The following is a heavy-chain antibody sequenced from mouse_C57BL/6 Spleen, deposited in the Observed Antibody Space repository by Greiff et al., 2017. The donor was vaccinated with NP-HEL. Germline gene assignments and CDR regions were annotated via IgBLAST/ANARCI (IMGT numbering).Heavy chain of an antibody. CDR3: ARYCYGSSYEAMDY. D-gene: IGHD1-1*01. Sequence: VQLQQSGAELVRPGTSVTVSCKASGYAFTNYLIEWVKQRPGQGLEWIGVINPGSGGTNYNEKFKGKATLTADKSSSTAYMQLSSLTSEDSAVYFCARYCYGSSYEAMDYWGQGTSVTVSS. V-gene: IGHV1-54*01. CDR2: INPGSGGT. CDR1: GYAFTNYL. J-gene: IGHJ4*01.